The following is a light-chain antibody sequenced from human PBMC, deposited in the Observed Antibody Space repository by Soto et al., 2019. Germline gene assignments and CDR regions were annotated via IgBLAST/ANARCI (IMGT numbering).Light chain of an antibody. CDR2: DAS. J-gene: IGKJ4*01. V-gene: IGKV1-33*01. CDR1: QDISNY. Sequence: DIQMTQSPSSLSASVGDRVTITCQASQDISNYLNWYQQKPGKAPKLLIYDASNLETGVPSRFSGSGSGTDFTFTISSLQPEDIATYYCQQYDNLPLTFGGATELDIK. CDR3: QQYDNLPLT.